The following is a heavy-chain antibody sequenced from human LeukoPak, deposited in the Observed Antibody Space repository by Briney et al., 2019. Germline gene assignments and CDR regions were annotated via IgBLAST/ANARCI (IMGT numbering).Heavy chain of an antibody. V-gene: IGHV3-21*01. CDR3: ARDWSFWSGYLDY. Sequence: GGSLRLSCAASGFPFRSYSMNWVRQAPGKGREWVSSISSSSSYIYYADSVKGRLTMSRDNAKNSLYLQMNSLRAEDTAVYYCARDWSFWSGYLDYWGQGTLVSVSS. CDR1: GFPFRSYS. CDR2: ISSSSSYI. J-gene: IGHJ4*02. D-gene: IGHD3-3*01.